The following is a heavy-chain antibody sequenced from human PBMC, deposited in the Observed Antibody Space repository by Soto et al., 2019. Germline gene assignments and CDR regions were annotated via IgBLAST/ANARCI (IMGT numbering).Heavy chain of an antibody. CDR1: GVSLSNNTW. CDR3: ASLLRSGTYYYPTPKNVY. CDR2: IYHSGST. V-gene: IGHV4-4*02. J-gene: IGHJ4*02. D-gene: IGHD3-10*02. Sequence: PSETLSLTCAVSGVSLSNNTWWSWVRQPPGKGLEWIGEIYHSGSTNYNPSLNNRVTLSLDMSRNHFSLKLKSVTAADTAVYYCASLLRSGTYYYPTPKNVYWGLGTLVTVSS.